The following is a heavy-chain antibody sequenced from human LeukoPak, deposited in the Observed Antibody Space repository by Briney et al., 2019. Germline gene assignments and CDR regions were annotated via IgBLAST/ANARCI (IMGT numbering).Heavy chain of an antibody. Sequence: ASVKVSCKASGYTFTSYGISWVRQAPGQGLEWMGWISAYNGNTNYAQKLQGRVTMTTDTSTSTAYMELRSLRSDDTAVYYCARVDGYSYGFGAYYYYGMDVWGQGTTVTVSS. CDR1: GYTFTSYG. CDR3: ARVDGYSYGFGAYYYYGMDV. J-gene: IGHJ6*02. V-gene: IGHV1-18*01. D-gene: IGHD5-18*01. CDR2: ISAYNGNT.